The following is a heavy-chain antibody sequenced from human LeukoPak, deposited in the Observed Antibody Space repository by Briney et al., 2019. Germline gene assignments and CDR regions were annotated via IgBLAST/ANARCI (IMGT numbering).Heavy chain of an antibody. J-gene: IGHJ4*02. V-gene: IGHV4-59*01. D-gene: IGHD5-18*01. CDR1: GGSISSYY. Sequence: SETLSLTCTVSGGSISSYYWSWIRLPPGKGLEWIGYIYYTGATCYNPSLKSRVTISLDTSKNQFSLKLSSVTAADAAVYYCARAGYSYGTGYYFDYWGQGALVTVSS. CDR2: IYYTGAT. CDR3: ARAGYSYGTGYYFDY.